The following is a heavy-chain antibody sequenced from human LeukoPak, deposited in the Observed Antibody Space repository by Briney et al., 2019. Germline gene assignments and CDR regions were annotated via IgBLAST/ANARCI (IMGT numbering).Heavy chain of an antibody. J-gene: IGHJ4*02. V-gene: IGHV4-59*01. D-gene: IGHD5-18*01. CDR1: GGSISSYY. Sequence: SETLSLTCTVSGGSISSYYWSWIRLPPGKGLEWIGYIYYTGATCYNPSLKSRVTISLDTSKNQFSLKLSSVTAADAAVYYCARAGYSYGTGYYFDYWGQGALVTVSS. CDR2: IYYTGAT. CDR3: ARAGYSYGTGYYFDY.